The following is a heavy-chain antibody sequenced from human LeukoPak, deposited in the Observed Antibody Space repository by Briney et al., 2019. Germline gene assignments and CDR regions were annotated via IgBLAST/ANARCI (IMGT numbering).Heavy chain of an antibody. V-gene: IGHV3-23*01. J-gene: IGHJ6*03. D-gene: IGHD3-22*01. CDR1: GFTFSSYG. CDR2: ISGSGGST. CDR3: AKGDSGSSRYYYYYMDV. Sequence: GGSLRLSCAASGFTFSSYGMSWVRQAPGKGLEWVSAISGSGGSTYYADSVKGRFTISRDNSKNTLHLQMNSLRAEDTAVYYCAKGDSGSSRYYYYYMDVWGKGTTVTISS.